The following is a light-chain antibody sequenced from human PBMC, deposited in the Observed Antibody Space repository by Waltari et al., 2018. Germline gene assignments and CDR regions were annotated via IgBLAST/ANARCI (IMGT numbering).Light chain of an antibody. J-gene: IGKJ5*01. CDR3: QQYNRWPPTT. CDR2: DAS. V-gene: IGKV3-15*01. Sequence: VVLTQSPATLSVSPGESAIISCRASQSVSSNLAWYQQKPGQAPRLLIYDASTRASSIPARFRGSGSGTEFTLTINSLQSEDSATYYCQQYNRWPPTTFGQGTRLDIK. CDR1: QSVSSN.